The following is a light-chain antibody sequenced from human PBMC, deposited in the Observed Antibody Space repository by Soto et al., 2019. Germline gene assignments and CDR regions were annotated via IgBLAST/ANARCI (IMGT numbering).Light chain of an antibody. CDR1: SGHSSYA. J-gene: IGLJ2*01. CDR2: LNSDGSH. Sequence: QSVLTQSPSASASLGASVKLTCTLSSGHSSYAIAWHQQQPEKGPRYLMKLNSDGSHSKGDGIPDRFSGSSSGAERYLTISSLQSEDEADYYCQTWGTVPYVVFGGGPQLTVL. V-gene: IGLV4-69*01. CDR3: QTWGTVPYVV.